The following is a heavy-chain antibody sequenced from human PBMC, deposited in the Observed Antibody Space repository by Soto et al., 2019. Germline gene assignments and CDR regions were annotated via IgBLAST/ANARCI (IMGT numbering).Heavy chain of an antibody. CDR3: ARDQRLVRGYYYSMDV. CDR1: GFTFSTYA. Sequence: GGSLRLSCAASGFTFSTYAMHWVRQAPGKGLDWVAVISSDGTNKYYVDSVKGRFTISRDNSKNTLYLQMNSLRAEDTAVYYCARDQRLVRGYYYSMDVWGQGTTVTVSS. V-gene: IGHV3-30-3*01. CDR2: ISSDGTNK. J-gene: IGHJ6*02. D-gene: IGHD6-13*01.